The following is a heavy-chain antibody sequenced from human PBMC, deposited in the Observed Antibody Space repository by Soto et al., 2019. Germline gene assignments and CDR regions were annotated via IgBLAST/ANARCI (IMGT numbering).Heavy chain of an antibody. CDR1: GGSFMSDY. V-gene: IGHV4-59*08. CDR3: ARRYGVYFDY. D-gene: IGHD4-17*01. J-gene: IGHJ4*02. Sequence: LEILSLTCTVSGGSFMSDYWSWIRQPPGKGLEWIGYIYYSGSTNYNPSLKSRVTISVDTSKNQFSLKLSSVTAADTAVYYCARRYGVYFDYWGQGTLVTVPQ. CDR2: IYYSGST.